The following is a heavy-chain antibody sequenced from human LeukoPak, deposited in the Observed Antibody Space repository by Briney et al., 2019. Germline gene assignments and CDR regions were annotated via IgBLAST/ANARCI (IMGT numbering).Heavy chain of an antibody. Sequence: ASVKVSCKASGYTFTSYGISWVRQAPGQGLEWMGWISAYNGNTNYAQKLQGRVTMTTDTSTSTAYMELRSLRSDDTAVYYCARDLGDLDDYGDYPDYWGQGTLVTVSS. D-gene: IGHD4-17*01. J-gene: IGHJ4*02. CDR1: GYTFTSYG. CDR2: ISAYNGNT. CDR3: ARDLGDLDDYGDYPDY. V-gene: IGHV1-18*01.